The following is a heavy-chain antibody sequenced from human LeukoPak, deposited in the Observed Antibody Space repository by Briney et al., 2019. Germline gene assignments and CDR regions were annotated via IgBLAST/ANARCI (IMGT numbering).Heavy chain of an antibody. Sequence: ASVKVSCKVSGYTLTELSMHWVRQAPGKGLEWLGGFDPGDGETIYAQKFQGRVTMTEDTSTDTAFMELSSLRSEDTAVYYCATDRVVPASIGGIWFDPWGQGTLVTASS. V-gene: IGHV1-24*01. D-gene: IGHD2-2*01. J-gene: IGHJ5*02. CDR2: FDPGDGET. CDR3: ATDRVVPASIGGIWFDP. CDR1: GYTLTELS.